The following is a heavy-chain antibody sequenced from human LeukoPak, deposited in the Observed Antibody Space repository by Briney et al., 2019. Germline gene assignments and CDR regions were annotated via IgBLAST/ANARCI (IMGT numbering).Heavy chain of an antibody. J-gene: IGHJ3*02. D-gene: IGHD4-17*01. Sequence: ASVKVSCKASGGTFSSYAISWVRQAPGQGLEWMGGIIPIFGTANYAQKFQGRVTITADESTSTAYMELSSLRSEDTAVYYCARVSSYPDYGDYVSMGDAFDIWGQGTMVTVSS. CDR3: ARVSSYPDYGDYVSMGDAFDI. V-gene: IGHV1-69*13. CDR2: IIPIFGTA. CDR1: GGTFSSYA.